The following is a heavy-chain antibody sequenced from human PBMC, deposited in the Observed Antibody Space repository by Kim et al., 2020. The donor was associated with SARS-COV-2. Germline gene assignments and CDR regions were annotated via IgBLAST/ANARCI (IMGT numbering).Heavy chain of an antibody. J-gene: IGHJ4*02. D-gene: IGHD2-21*02. CDR3: ARDSVVTPRGLDY. CDR2: IYHSGST. V-gene: IGHV4-4*02. Sequence: SETLSLTCAVSGGSISSSNWWSWVRQPPGKGLEWIGEIYHSGSTNYNPSLKSRVTISVDKSKNPFSLKLSSVTAADTAVYYCARDSVVTPRGLDYWGQGTLVTVSS. CDR1: GGSISSSNW.